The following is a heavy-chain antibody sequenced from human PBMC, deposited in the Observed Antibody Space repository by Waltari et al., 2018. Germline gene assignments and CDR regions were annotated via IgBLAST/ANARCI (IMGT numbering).Heavy chain of an antibody. CDR2: IYYSGST. D-gene: IGHD2-15*01. Sequence: QVQLQESGPGLVKPSETLSLTCTVSGGPISRYYWSWIRQPPGKGLEWIGYIYYSGSTNYNPSLKSRVTISVDTSKNQFSLKLSSVTAADTAVYYCARGRLAAPSGWFDPWGQGTLVTVSS. J-gene: IGHJ5*02. CDR1: GGPISRYY. V-gene: IGHV4-59*01. CDR3: ARGRLAAPSGWFDP.